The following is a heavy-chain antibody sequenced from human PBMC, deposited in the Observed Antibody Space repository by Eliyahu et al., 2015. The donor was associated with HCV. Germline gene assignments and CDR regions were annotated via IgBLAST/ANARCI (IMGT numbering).Heavy chain of an antibody. D-gene: IGHD3-9*01. CDR2: ISAYNGNT. CDR3: ARPLETPLRYFGANYYYGMDV. Sequence: QVQLVQSGAEVKKPGASVKVSCKASGYTFTSYGISWVRQAPGQGLEWMGWISAYNGNTNYAQKLQGRVTMTTDTSTSTAYMELRSLRSDDTAVYYCARPLETPLRYFGANYYYGMDVWGQGTTVTVSS. J-gene: IGHJ6*02. CDR1: GYTFTSYG. V-gene: IGHV1-18*01.